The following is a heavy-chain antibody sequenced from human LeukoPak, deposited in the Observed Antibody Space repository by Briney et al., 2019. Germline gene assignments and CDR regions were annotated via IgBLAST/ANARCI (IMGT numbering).Heavy chain of an antibody. CDR2: ISYDGSNK. CDR1: GFTFSSYG. Sequence: GGSLRLSCAASGFTFSSYGMHWVRQAPGKGLEWVAVISYDGSNKYYADSVKGRFTISRDNSKNTLYLQMNSLRAEDTAVYYCAKSYRDAFDIWGQGTMVTVSS. V-gene: IGHV3-30*18. J-gene: IGHJ3*02. D-gene: IGHD3-16*02. CDR3: AKSYRDAFDI.